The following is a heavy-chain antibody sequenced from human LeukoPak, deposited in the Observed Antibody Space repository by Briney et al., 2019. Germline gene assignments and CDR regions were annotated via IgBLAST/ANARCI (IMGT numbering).Heavy chain of an antibody. V-gene: IGHV3-21*04. Sequence: GGSLRLSCAASGFTFSSFSMNWVRQAPGKGLEWVSSISSSSSSIYYADSVKGRFTISRDNSKNTLYLQMNSLRAEDTAVYYCAKDQTYYYDSSGYYALDYWGQGTLVTVSS. J-gene: IGHJ4*02. CDR1: GFTFSSFS. CDR2: ISSSSSSI. D-gene: IGHD3-22*01. CDR3: AKDQTYYYDSSGYYALDY.